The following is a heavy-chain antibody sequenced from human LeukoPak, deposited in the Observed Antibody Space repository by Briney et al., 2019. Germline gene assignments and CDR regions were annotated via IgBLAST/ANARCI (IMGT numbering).Heavy chain of an antibody. J-gene: IGHJ4*02. Sequence: SETLSLTCAVYGGSFSGYYWSWIRQPPGKGLEWIGEINHSGSTNYNPSLKSRVTISVDTSKNQFSLKLSSVTAADTAVYYCARRWGIGRYGQGRFDYWGQGTLVTVSS. D-gene: IGHD5-18*01. CDR1: GGSFSGYY. CDR3: ARRWGIGRYGQGRFDY. V-gene: IGHV4-34*01. CDR2: INHSGST.